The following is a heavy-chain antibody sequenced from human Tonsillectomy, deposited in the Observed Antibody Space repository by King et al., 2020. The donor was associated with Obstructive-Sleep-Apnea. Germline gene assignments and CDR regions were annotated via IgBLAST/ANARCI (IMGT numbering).Heavy chain of an antibody. V-gene: IGHV4-39*07. Sequence: PLQESGPGLVKPSETLSLTCTVSGGSISSSSYYWGWIRQPPGKGLEWIGSIYYSGSTYYNPSLKSRVTISVDTSKNQFSLKLSSVTAADTAVYYCASYSSSWYYFDYWGQGTLVTVSS. CDR3: ASYSSSWYYFDY. J-gene: IGHJ4*02. CDR1: GGSISSSSYY. D-gene: IGHD6-13*01. CDR2: IYYSGST.